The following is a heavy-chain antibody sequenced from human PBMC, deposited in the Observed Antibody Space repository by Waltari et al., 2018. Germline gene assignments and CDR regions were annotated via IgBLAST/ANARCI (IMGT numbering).Heavy chain of an antibody. D-gene: IGHD3-10*01. Sequence: VQLQESGPGLVKPSETLSLTCTVSGGSISTYYWSWIRQPAGKGLEWIGCIYATGSTNYHPALKSRVTMSVDTSKNQFSLKLSSVTAADTAVYYCARLPYNNIYFYYYMDVWGKGTTVTVSS. CDR3: ARLPYNNIYFYYYMDV. J-gene: IGHJ6*03. V-gene: IGHV4-4*07. CDR1: GGSISTYY. CDR2: IYATGST.